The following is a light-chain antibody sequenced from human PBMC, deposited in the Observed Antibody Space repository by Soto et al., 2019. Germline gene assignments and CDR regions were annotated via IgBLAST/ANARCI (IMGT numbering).Light chain of an antibody. CDR1: QGISSY. J-gene: IGKJ1*01. V-gene: IGKV1-9*01. CDR2: TAS. Sequence: DIQLTQSPSFRSASVGDRVTITCRASQGISSYLAWYQQKPGKAPKLLISTASTLQSGLPSRFSGSGSGTEFTLTISSLEPEDFAVYYCQQRSNWPGTFGQGTKVDIK. CDR3: QQRSNWPGT.